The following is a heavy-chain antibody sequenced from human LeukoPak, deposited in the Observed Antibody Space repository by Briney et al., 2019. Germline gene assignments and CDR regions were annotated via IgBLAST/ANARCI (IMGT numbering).Heavy chain of an antibody. V-gene: IGHV5-10-1*01. Sequence: GESLQISCQGSGYSFTSYWISWVRQMPGKGLEWMGRIDPSDSYTNYSPSFQGHVTISADKSISTAYLQWSSLKASDTAMYYCARHSGYCSGGSCYSDINWFDPWGQGTLVTVSS. CDR1: GYSFTSYW. D-gene: IGHD2-15*01. CDR3: ARHSGYCSGGSCYSDINWFDP. CDR2: IDPSDSYT. J-gene: IGHJ5*02.